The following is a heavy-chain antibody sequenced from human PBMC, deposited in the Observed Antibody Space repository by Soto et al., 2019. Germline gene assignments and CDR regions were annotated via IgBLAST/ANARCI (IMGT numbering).Heavy chain of an antibody. CDR3: AREPNVDPDMDFDY. Sequence: PGGSLRLSCVGSGFTFSSFEMNWVRQAPGKGLEWVSYISGSGGRIHYADSVKGRFTISRDNAKNSLYLQMNSLRAEDTAFYYCAREPNVDPDMDFDYWGQGTLVTVSS. CDR2: ISGSGGRI. D-gene: IGHD5-18*01. V-gene: IGHV3-48*03. J-gene: IGHJ4*02. CDR1: GFTFSSFE.